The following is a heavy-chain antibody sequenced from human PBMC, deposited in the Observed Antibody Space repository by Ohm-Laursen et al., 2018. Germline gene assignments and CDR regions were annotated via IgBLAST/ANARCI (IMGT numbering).Heavy chain of an antibody. CDR3: ARTSGSYYYFDY. CDR2: IDWDDDK. J-gene: IGHJ4*02. Sequence: TQTLTLTCTFSGFSLSSRGMCVSWIRQPPGKALEWLARIDWDDDKYYSTSLKTRLTIPKDTSKNQVVLTMTNMDPVDTATYYCARTSGSYYYFDYWGQGTLVTVSS. D-gene: IGHD1-26*01. CDR1: GFSLSSRGMC. V-gene: IGHV2-70*11.